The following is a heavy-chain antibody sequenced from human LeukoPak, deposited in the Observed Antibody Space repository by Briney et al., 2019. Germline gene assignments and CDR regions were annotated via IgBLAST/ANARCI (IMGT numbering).Heavy chain of an antibody. CDR2: INPSGGST. D-gene: IGHD1-7*01. V-gene: IGHV1-46*01. J-gene: IGHJ6*02. CDR1: GYTFTSYY. CDR3: ARANWNYAYYYGMDV. Sequence: ASVKVSCKASGYTFTSYYMHWVRQAPGQGLEWMGIINPSGGSTSYAQKFQGRVTMTRDTSTSTVYMELSSLRSEDTAVYYCARANWNYAYYYGMDVWGQGTTVTVSS.